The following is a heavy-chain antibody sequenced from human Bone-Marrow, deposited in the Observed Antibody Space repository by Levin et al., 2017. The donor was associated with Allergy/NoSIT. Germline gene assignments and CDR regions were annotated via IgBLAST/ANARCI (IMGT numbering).Heavy chain of an antibody. J-gene: IGHJ4*02. Sequence: GESLKISCSASGFSFSNAWMTWVRQAPGKGLEWVGHIKSKIHGGTTDYAAPVKGRFTISRDDSKNTLFLQVNSLKTEDTAVYYCAAAGQPSITLIRGVRRIYYFEYWGQGTLVTVSS. CDR3: AAAGQPSITLIRGVRRIYYFEY. CDR2: IKSKIHGGTT. V-gene: IGHV3-15*01. D-gene: IGHD3-10*01. CDR1: GFSFSNAW.